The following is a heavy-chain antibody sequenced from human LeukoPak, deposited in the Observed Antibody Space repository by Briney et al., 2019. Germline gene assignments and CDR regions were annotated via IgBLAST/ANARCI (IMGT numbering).Heavy chain of an antibody. J-gene: IGHJ4*02. D-gene: IGHD6-13*01. CDR3: ARHLRGGSIWFDY. CDR2: ISYSGTT. V-gene: IGHV4-39*01. Sequence: SETLSLTCTVSGGSISSGSYYWGWVRQPLGKGLEWIGSISYSGTTYYNLSLKSRVTLSVDTSKNQFSLKLSSVTAADTALYYCARHLRGGSIWFDYWGQGTLVTVSS. CDR1: GGSISSGSYY.